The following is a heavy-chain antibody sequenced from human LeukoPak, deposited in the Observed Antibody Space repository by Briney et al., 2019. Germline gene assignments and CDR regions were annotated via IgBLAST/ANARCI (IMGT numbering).Heavy chain of an antibody. Sequence: SGTLSLTCAVSGDSISSNHWWSGVRQPPGKGLEWIGESYHIGSTNYNPSLKSRVTISVDKSKNQFSLKLRSVTAADTAVYYCARTYCSGGSCHFDYWGQGTLVTVSS. CDR2: SYHIGST. CDR3: ARTYCSGGSCHFDY. J-gene: IGHJ4*02. D-gene: IGHD2-15*01. V-gene: IGHV4-4*02. CDR1: GDSISSNHW.